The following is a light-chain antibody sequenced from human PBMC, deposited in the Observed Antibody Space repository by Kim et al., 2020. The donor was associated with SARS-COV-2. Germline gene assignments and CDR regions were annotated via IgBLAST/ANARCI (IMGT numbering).Light chain of an antibody. J-gene: IGKJ2*01. CDR2: AAS. CDR1: QGFSSY. V-gene: IGKV1-8*01. CDR3: QQYYSYPRT. Sequence: AIRMTQSPSSLSASTGDRVTITCRASQGFSSYLAWYQQKPGKAPKLLIYAASTLQSGVPSRFSGSGSGTDFTLTISCLQSEDFATYYCQQYYSYPRTFGQGTKLEI.